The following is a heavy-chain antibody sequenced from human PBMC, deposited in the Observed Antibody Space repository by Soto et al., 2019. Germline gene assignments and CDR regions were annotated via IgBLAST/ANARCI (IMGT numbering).Heavy chain of an antibody. CDR1: GFTFDDYA. J-gene: IGHJ3*02. D-gene: IGHD2-15*01. Sequence: GGSLRLSCAASGFTFDDYAMHWVRQAPGKGLEWVSGISWNSGSIGYADSVKGRFTISRDNAKNSLYLQMNSLRAEDTALYYCAKDRTRGYCSGGSCYNPFAAFDIWGQGTMVTVSS. CDR3: AKDRTRGYCSGGSCYNPFAAFDI. V-gene: IGHV3-9*01. CDR2: ISWNSGSI.